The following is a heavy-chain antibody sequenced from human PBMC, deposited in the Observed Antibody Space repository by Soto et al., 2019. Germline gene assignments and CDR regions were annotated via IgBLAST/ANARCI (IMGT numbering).Heavy chain of an antibody. CDR2: ISSSSSYI. D-gene: IGHD6-6*01. V-gene: IGHV3-21*01. CDR1: GFTFSSYS. CDR3: ARNRGSSSPNPTHLVSYYYYYMDV. Sequence: PGGSLRLSCAASGFTFSSYSMNWVRQAPGKGLEWVSSISSSSSYIYYADSVKGRFTISRDNAKNSLYLQMNSLRAEDTAVYYCARNRGSSSPNPTHLVSYYYYYMDVWGKGTTVTVSS. J-gene: IGHJ6*03.